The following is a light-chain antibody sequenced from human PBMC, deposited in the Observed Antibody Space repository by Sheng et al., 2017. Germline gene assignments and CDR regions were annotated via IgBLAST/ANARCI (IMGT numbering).Light chain of an antibody. V-gene: IGLV1-51*02. CDR3: GTWDNSLTGVV. Sequence: QSVLTQPPSVSAAPGQMVTISCSGSSSNIGSNYVSWYQQLPGAAPRLLIYENNKRPSGIPDRFSGSKSGTSATLGIIGLQTGDEADYYCGTWDNSLTGVVFGGGTKLTAL. CDR1: SSNIGSNY. CDR2: ENN. J-gene: IGLJ2*01.